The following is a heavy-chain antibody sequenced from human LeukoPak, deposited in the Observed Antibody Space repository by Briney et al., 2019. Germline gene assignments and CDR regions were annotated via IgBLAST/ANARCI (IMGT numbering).Heavy chain of an antibody. V-gene: IGHV4-59*01. Sequence: SETLSLTCTISGGSISSYYWSWIRQPPGKGLEGIGYIYYSGSTNYNPSLKSRVTISVDTSKNQFSLKLSSVTAADTAVYYCARALSRSYWYFDLWGRGTLVTVSS. CDR2: IYYSGST. CDR3: ARALSRSYWYFDL. J-gene: IGHJ2*01. CDR1: GGSISSYY.